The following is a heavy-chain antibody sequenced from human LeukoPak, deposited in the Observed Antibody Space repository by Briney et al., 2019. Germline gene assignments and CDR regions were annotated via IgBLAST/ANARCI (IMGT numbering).Heavy chain of an antibody. J-gene: IGHJ6*02. D-gene: IGHD6-13*01. Sequence: ASVKVSRKASGYKFNNYAISWVRQAPGQGLEWMGWISTDHGDTKYAQKLQGRVTMTTDTSTSTAYMELRSLRYDDTAVYYCARDSVRAAAGDQYFNYGMGVWGQGTTVTVSS. CDR2: ISTDHGDT. CDR3: ARDSVRAAAGDQYFNYGMGV. V-gene: IGHV1-18*01. CDR1: GYKFNNYA.